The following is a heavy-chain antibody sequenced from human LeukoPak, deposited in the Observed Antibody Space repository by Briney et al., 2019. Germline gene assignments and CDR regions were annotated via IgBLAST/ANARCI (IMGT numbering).Heavy chain of an antibody. CDR1: GGTFSSYA. J-gene: IGHJ4*02. Sequence: SVKVSCKASGGTFSSYAISWVRQAPGQGLEWMGRIIPIFGTANYAQKFQGRVTITTDESTSTAYMELSSLRSEDTAVCYCASSPGITGATLDYWGQGTLVTVSS. V-gene: IGHV1-69*05. CDR2: IIPIFGTA. CDR3: ASSPGITGATLDY. D-gene: IGHD1-7*01.